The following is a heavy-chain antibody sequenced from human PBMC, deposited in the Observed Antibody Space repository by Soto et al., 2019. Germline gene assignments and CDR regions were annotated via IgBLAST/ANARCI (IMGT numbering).Heavy chain of an antibody. CDR1: PFTFSSYW. Sequence: GSLRLSCGASPFTFSSYWMHWVRQAPGKGLVWVSRIDADGSSTSYADSVKGRFTISRENAKNTLYLQLNSLRAEDTPVYYCARASVRTCSSASCNTGPRGMEVWCQGSMVAVSS. V-gene: IGHV3-74*01. D-gene: IGHD2-2*02. J-gene: IGHJ6*02. CDR2: IDADGSST. CDR3: ARASVRTCSSASCNTGPRGMEV.